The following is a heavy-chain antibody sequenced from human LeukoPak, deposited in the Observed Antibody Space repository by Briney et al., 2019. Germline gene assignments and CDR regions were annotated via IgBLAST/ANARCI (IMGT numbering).Heavy chain of an antibody. CDR3: ARSPSYSGSYFSFDC. CDR2: ISAYNGNT. D-gene: IGHD1-26*01. Sequence: GASVSVSCKASGYTFNTYGISGVRQAPGQGLQWMGCISAYNGNTNYAQKFQGRVTMTTDTSTSTACMELRSLRSDDTAVYYCARSPSYSGSYFSFDCWGQGTLVTVSS. J-gene: IGHJ4*02. V-gene: IGHV1-18*01. CDR1: GYTFNTYG.